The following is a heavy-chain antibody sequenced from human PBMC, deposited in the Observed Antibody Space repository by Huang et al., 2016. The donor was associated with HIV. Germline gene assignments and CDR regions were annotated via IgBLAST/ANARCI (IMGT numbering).Heavy chain of an antibody. CDR1: GFTFDDYA. CDR2: ISRSSNNR. D-gene: IGHD6-19*01. Sequence: EVQLVESGGGLVQPGRSLRLSCTASGFTFDDYAMHWVRQVPVKGMEWVAGISRSSNNRVYADSVKGRFTISRDNAKNSLYLQMNSLRVEDMAFYYCAKDIKGGSSWSGYFDSWGQGTLVTVSS. CDR3: AKDIKGGSSWSGYFDS. V-gene: IGHV3-9*03. J-gene: IGHJ4*02.